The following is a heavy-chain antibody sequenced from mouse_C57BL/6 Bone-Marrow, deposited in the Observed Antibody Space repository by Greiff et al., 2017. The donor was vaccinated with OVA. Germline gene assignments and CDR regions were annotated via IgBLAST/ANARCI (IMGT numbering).Heavy chain of an antibody. CDR1: GYTFTSYG. J-gene: IGHJ3*01. Sequence: QVQLKESGAELARPGASVKLSCKASGYTFTSYGISWVKQRTGQGLEWIGEIYPRSGNTYYNEKFKGKATLTADKSSSTAYMELRSLTSEDSAVYFCAIRSLRWFAYWGQGTLVTVSA. V-gene: IGHV1-81*01. CDR2: IYPRSGNT. D-gene: IGHD1-1*02. CDR3: AIRSLRWFAY.